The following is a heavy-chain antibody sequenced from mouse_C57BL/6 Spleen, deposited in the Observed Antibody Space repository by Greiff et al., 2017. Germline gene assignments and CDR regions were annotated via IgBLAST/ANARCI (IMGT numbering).Heavy chain of an antibody. V-gene: IGHV5-6*01. D-gene: IGHD1-1*01. CDR1: GFTFSSYG. J-gene: IGHJ4*01. CDR3: AADYGSSFDY. Sequence: EVKVVESGGDLVKPGGSLKLSCAASGFTFSSYGMSWVRQTPDKRLEWVATISSGGSYTYYPDSVKGRFTISRDNANNTLYLQMSSLKSEDTAMYYCAADYGSSFDYWGQGTSVTVSS. CDR2: ISSGGSYT.